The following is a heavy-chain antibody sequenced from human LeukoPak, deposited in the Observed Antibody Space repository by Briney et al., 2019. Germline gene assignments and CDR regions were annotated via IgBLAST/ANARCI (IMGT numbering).Heavy chain of an antibody. V-gene: IGHV1-2*02. CDR3: ARSPNLAYCGGDCYPWFDY. CDR2: INPESGGT. J-gene: IGHJ4*02. Sequence: ASVKVSCKASGYTFTDYFMNWVRQARGQGLEWMGWINPESGGTVYAQKFQGRVTMTRDTSSSTAYMELSRLRFDDTVVYYCARSPNLAYCGGDCYPWFDYWGQGTLVTVSS. D-gene: IGHD2-21*02. CDR1: GYTFTDYF.